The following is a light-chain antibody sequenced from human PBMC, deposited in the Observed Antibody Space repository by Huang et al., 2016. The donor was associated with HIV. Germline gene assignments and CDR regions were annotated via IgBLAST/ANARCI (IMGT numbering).Light chain of an antibody. J-gene: IGKJ5*01. V-gene: IGKV1-NL1*01. Sequence: DIQMTQSPSSLSASVGDRVTITCRASQGISNSLAWYQQKPGKAPKLLLYAASRLKSGVPSRCSGSGSGTDDTLTISSLQPEDFATYYCQQYYSTPPITFGQGTRLEIK. CDR1: QGISNS. CDR2: AAS. CDR3: QQYYSTPPIT.